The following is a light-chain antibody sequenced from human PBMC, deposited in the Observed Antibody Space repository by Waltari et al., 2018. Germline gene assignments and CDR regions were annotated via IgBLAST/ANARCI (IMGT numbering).Light chain of an antibody. V-gene: IGLV7-43*01. CDR3: LLYYGGALV. J-gene: IGLJ1*01. Sequence: QTVVTQEPSLTVSPGVTVTLTCASSTGAVPSGYYPNWFQQKPGQAPRALIYSTSNKHPWTPARFSGSLLGGKAALTLSGVQPEDEAEYYCLLYYGGALVFGTGTKVTVL. CDR2: STS. CDR1: TGAVPSGYY.